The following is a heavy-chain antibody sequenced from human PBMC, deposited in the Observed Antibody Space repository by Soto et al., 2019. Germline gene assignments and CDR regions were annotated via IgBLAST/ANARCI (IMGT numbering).Heavy chain of an antibody. CDR3: ARDPNRQWLVQKDAFDI. J-gene: IGHJ3*02. CDR1: GFAFITYA. V-gene: IGHV3-30*19. Sequence: GGSLRLSCAASGFAFITYAMHWVRQAPGKGLEWVAVISYDGSNKYYADSVKGRFTISRDNSKNTLYLQMNSLRAEDTAVYYCARDPNRQWLVQKDAFDIWGQGTMVTVSS. D-gene: IGHD6-19*01. CDR2: ISYDGSNK.